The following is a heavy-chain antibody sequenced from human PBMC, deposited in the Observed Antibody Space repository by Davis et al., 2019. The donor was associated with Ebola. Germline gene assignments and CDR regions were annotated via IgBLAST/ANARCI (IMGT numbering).Heavy chain of an antibody. CDR3: AMDVWAYYFDN. CDR1: GGSFSGYY. V-gene: IGHV4-34*01. CDR2: INHSGST. J-gene: IGHJ4*01. D-gene: IGHD2-8*01. Sequence: SETLSLTCAAYGGSFSGYYWSWIRQPPGKGLEWSGEINHSGSTNYNPSLKSRVTISVDTSKNQFSLKLSSATAADTAVYYCAMDVWAYYFDNWGQGTLVTVSS.